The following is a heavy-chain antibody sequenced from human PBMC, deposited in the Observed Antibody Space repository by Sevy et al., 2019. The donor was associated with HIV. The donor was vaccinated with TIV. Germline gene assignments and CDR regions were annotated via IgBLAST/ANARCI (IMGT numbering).Heavy chain of an antibody. CDR3: ARDLCTGGVCPRWGYYYYGMDV. CDR2: ISSSSTYI. Sequence: GGSLRLSCAASGFTLSTYNMNWVRQAPGKGLEWVSSISSSSTYIYYADSVKGRLTISRDNAKNSLYLQMNSLRAEDTAVYYCARDLCTGGVCPRWGYYYYGMDVWGQGSTVTVSS. CDR1: GFTLSTYN. D-gene: IGHD2-8*02. V-gene: IGHV3-21*01. J-gene: IGHJ6*02.